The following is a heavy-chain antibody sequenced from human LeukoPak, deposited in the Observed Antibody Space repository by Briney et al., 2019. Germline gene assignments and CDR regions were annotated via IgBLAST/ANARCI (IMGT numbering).Heavy chain of an antibody. CDR3: ARVSTSGYSYGTYYYYMDV. D-gene: IGHD5-18*01. CDR2: ISSSSSYV. J-gene: IGHJ6*03. V-gene: IGHV3-21*04. Sequence: GGSLRLSCAASGFTFSSYSMNWVRQAPGKGLEWVSSISSSSSYVYYADSVKGRFTISRDNAKNSLYLQMNSLRAEDTALYYCARVSTSGYSYGTYYYYMDVWGKGTTVTVSS. CDR1: GFTFSSYS.